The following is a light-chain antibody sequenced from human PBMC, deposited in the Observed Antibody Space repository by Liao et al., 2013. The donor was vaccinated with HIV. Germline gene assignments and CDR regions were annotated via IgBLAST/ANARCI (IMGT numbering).Light chain of an antibody. J-gene: IGLJ1*01. CDR3: QVWDRGTSSVFGTFV. V-gene: IGLV3-1*01. Sequence: SYELTQPPSVSVSPGQTATITCSGDKVGDKYASWYQRKPGQSPEVVIYQDDRRPSGIPERFSGSNSGNTATLTISGTQAMDEADYFCQVWDRGTSSVFGTFVFGTGTKVTVL. CDR1: KVGDKY. CDR2: QDD.